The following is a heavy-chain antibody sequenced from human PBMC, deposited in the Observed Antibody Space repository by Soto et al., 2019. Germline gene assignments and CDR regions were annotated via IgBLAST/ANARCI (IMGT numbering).Heavy chain of an antibody. Sequence: SETLSLTCTVSGGSISSSSYYWGWIRQPPGKGLEWIGSIYYSGSTYYNPSLKSRVTISVDTSKNQFSLKLSSVTAADTAVYYCARSYCSGGSCYSYYYYYMDVWGKGTTVTVSS. CDR3: ARSYCSGGSCYSYYYYYMDV. V-gene: IGHV4-39*01. J-gene: IGHJ6*03. CDR2: IYYSGST. CDR1: GGSISSSSYY. D-gene: IGHD2-15*01.